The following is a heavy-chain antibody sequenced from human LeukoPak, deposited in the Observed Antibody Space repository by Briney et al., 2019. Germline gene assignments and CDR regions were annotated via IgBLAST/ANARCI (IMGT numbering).Heavy chain of an antibody. Sequence: PETLSLTCTVSGGSISSYYWSWIRQPAGKGLEWIGRIYSTGSTNYNPSLKSRVTMSVDTSKNQFSLRLRSVTAADTAVYYCARQIASAGTAGFDFWGQGALVTVSS. V-gene: IGHV4-4*07. CDR1: GGSISSYY. D-gene: IGHD6-13*01. CDR2: IYSTGST. J-gene: IGHJ4*01. CDR3: ARQIASAGTAGFDF.